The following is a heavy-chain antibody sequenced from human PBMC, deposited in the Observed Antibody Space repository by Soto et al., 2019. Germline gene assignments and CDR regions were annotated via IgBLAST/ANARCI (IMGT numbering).Heavy chain of an antibody. Sequence: QVQLQQWGAGLLKPSETLSLTCAVYGGSFSGYYWSWIRQPPGKGLEGIGEINHSGSTNYNPSLKSRVTISVDTAKNQFSLKLSSVTAADTAVYYCARGVGYSSSWYVRGINWFDPWGQGTLVTVSS. CDR2: INHSGST. CDR3: ARGVGYSSSWYVRGINWFDP. J-gene: IGHJ5*02. V-gene: IGHV4-34*01. D-gene: IGHD6-13*01. CDR1: GGSFSGYY.